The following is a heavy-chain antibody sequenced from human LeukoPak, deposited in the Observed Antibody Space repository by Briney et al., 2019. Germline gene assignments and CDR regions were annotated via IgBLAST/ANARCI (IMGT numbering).Heavy chain of an antibody. Sequence: PGGSLRLSCAASGFTFSSHWMTWVRQAPGKGLEWVANIKQDGSEKYYVDSVKGRFTISRDNAKNSLYLQMNSLRAEDTAVYYCAFTAAHYYYYGMDVWGQGTTVTVSS. V-gene: IGHV3-7*01. CDR1: GFTFSSHW. J-gene: IGHJ6*02. CDR3: AFTAAHYYYYGMDV. D-gene: IGHD6-13*01. CDR2: IKQDGSEK.